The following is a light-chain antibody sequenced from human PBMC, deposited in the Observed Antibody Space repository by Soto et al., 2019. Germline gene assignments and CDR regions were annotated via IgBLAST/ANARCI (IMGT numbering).Light chain of an antibody. CDR1: QNINTY. CDR3: QQTSSAPFT. Sequence: DIQMTQSPYSLSAAVGDRVTIACRASQNINTYLNWYQQKPGKAPKLLIFDAASLQSGVPSRFSGGGSRTDFTLTIPSLQPEDFATYYCQQTSSAPFTFGPGTKVDIK. CDR2: DAA. J-gene: IGKJ3*01. V-gene: IGKV1-39*01.